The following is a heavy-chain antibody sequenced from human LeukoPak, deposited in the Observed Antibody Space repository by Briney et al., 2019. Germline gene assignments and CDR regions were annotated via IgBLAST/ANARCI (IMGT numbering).Heavy chain of an antibody. V-gene: IGHV3-11*01. CDR3: ARDWRNGGLDV. D-gene: IGHD2-8*01. Sequence: PGGSLRLSCAPSGFTLGDYYMSWIRQAPGKGPEWISYISNSGSRTHYADSVKGRFTSSRDNAKNSLYLQMNSLRVEDTAVYYCARDWRNGGLDVWGQGTTVTVSS. CDR2: ISNSGSRT. J-gene: IGHJ6*02. CDR1: GFTLGDYY.